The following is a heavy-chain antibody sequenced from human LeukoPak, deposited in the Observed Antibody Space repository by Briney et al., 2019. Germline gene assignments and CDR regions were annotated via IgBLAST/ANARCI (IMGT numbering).Heavy chain of an antibody. CDR1: GFTVSSNY. CDR2: IYSGGST. D-gene: IGHD6-19*01. Sequence: GGSLRLSCAASGFTVSSNYMSWVRQAPGKGLEWVSVIYSGGSTYYADSVKGRFTISRDNSKNTLYLQMNSLRAEDTAVYYCAREYSSGPVDDYWGQGTLVTVSS. CDR3: AREYSSGPVDDY. J-gene: IGHJ4*02. V-gene: IGHV3-66*01.